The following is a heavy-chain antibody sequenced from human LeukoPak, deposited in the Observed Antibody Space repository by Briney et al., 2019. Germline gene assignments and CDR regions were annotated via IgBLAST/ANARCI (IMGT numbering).Heavy chain of an antibody. CDR1: GVSFSGYY. J-gene: IGHJ4*02. V-gene: IGHV4-34*01. CDR2: INHSGNS. CDR3: ARGLTH. Sequence: SGTLSLTCSVSGVSFSGYYWRWIRQPPGKGLEWIGDINHSGNSNYNPSLKNQVTISVNTSKNQFSLKLHSVTAADTGVYYCARGLTHWGEGTLVTVSS.